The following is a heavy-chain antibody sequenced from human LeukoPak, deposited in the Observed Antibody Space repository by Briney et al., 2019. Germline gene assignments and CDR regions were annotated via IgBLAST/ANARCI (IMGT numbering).Heavy chain of an antibody. CDR2: IYYSGST. Sequence: SETLSLTCTVSGGSISSSSYYWGWIRQPPGKGLEWIGSIYYSGSTYYNPSLKSRVTISVDTSKNQFSLKLSSVTAADTAVYYCARTTEDYARGPGYSYYYYMDVWGKGTTVTISS. V-gene: IGHV4-39*07. CDR1: GGSISSSSYY. D-gene: IGHD4-17*01. J-gene: IGHJ6*03. CDR3: ARTTEDYARGPGYSYYYYMDV.